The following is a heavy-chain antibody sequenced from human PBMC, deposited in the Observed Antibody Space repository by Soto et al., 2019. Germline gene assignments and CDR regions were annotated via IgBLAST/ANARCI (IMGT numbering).Heavy chain of an antibody. Sequence: PSETLSLTCTVSGGSISSGPYSWGWIRQPPGKGLEWIGTFHYSGSTYYSPSLESRVTISVDTSKNQFSLRVRSVTAADTAVYYCASHRTFWPFDYWGQGTVVTVSS. CDR2: FHYSGST. CDR3: ASHRTFWPFDY. CDR1: GGSISSGPYS. V-gene: IGHV4-39*01. J-gene: IGHJ4*02. D-gene: IGHD2-8*01.